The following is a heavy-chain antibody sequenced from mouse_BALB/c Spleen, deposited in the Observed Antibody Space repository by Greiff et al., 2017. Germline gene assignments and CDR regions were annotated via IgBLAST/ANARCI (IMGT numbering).Heavy chain of an antibody. CDR2: IWAGGST. D-gene: IGHD2-2*01. V-gene: IGHV2-9*02. CDR3: ARVHYGYDDAMDY. Sequence: QVQLKESGPGLVAPSQSLSITCTVSGFSLTSYGVHWVRQPPGKGLEWLGVIWAGGSTNYNSALMSRLSISKDNSKSQVFLKMNSLQTDDTAMYYCARVHYGYDDAMDYWGQGTSVTVSS. CDR1: GFSLTSYG. J-gene: IGHJ4*01.